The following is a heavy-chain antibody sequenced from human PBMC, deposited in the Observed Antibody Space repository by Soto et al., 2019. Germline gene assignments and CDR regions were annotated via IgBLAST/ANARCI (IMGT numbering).Heavy chain of an antibody. J-gene: IGHJ3*02. D-gene: IGHD2-15*01. Sequence: GGSLRLSCSASGFIFKSYEMNWVRRAPGKGLEWISDISTSGSTIYYADSVKGRFTISRDNARDSLYLQMNSLRAEDTAVYYCARGLGYCNVGSCSGAFDMWGQGTMVTVSS. V-gene: IGHV3-48*03. CDR2: ISTSGSTI. CDR1: GFIFKSYE. CDR3: ARGLGYCNVGSCSGAFDM.